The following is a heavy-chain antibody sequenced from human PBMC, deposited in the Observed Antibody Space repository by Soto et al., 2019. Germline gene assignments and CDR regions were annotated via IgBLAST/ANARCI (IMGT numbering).Heavy chain of an antibody. J-gene: IGHJ4*02. CDR1: GFTFSNYW. D-gene: IGHD2-8*02. V-gene: IGHV3-74*01. CDR2: INTDGSTT. Sequence: EVQLVESGGGLVQPGGSLRLSCAASGFTFSNYWMHWVHQAPGKGPVWVSRINTDGSTTNYADSVKGRLTISRDNAKNTLYLQTNSLGAEDTAVYYCARDLGGYASHWGQGTLVTVSS. CDR3: ARDLGGYASH.